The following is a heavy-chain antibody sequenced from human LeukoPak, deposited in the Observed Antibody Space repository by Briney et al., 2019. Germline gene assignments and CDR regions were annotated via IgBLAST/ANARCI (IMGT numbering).Heavy chain of an antibody. CDR1: GRSISIFY. Sequence: KASETLSLTRTVSGRSISIFYWSWIRQPPGKGLECMVYIYHCGSTNYSPSLKFQVTISVDTSKNQFSLKLSSVTAADTAVYYCARDLIEQQLVGGRWFDPGGQGTLVTVSS. J-gene: IGHJ5*02. D-gene: IGHD6-13*01. CDR3: ARDLIEQQLVGGRWFDP. V-gene: IGHV4-59*01. CDR2: IYHCGST.